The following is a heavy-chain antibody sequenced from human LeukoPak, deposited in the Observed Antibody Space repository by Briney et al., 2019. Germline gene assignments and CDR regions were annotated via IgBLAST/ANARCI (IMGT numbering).Heavy chain of an antibody. D-gene: IGHD3-3*01. Sequence: ASVKVSCKASGYTFTSYGISWVRQAPGQGLEWMGWISAYNGNTNYAQKLQGRVTMTTDTSTSTAYMELRSLRSDDTAVYYRARDQRITIFGVVIPQTNTPDYWGQGTLVTVSS. CDR1: GYTFTSYG. CDR3: ARDQRITIFGVVIPQTNTPDY. V-gene: IGHV1-18*01. CDR2: ISAYNGNT. J-gene: IGHJ4*02.